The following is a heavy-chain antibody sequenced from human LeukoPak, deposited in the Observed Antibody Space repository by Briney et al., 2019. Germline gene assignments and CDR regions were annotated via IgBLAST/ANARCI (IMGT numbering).Heavy chain of an antibody. J-gene: IGHJ4*02. Sequence: SETLSLTCTVSGGSISSSSYYWGWIRQPPGKGLEWIGSIYYSGSTYYNPSLKSRVTISVDTSKNQFSLKLSSVTAADTAVYYCARSDSSDYFGIPFDYWGQGTLVTVSS. CDR3: ARSDSSDYFGIPFDY. V-gene: IGHV4-39*01. D-gene: IGHD3-22*01. CDR1: GGSISSSSYY. CDR2: IYYSGST.